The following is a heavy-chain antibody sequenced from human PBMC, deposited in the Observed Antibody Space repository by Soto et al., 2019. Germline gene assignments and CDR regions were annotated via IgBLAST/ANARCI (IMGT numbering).Heavy chain of an antibody. Sequence: EVQLVESGGGLVQPGGSLRLSCAASGFTFSDHYMAWVGQAPAKGLEWVGRTRNRVNGYTTEYAASVKGRFTISRDDSKNSLYLQMNSLKVEDTAVYYCARAFYGSGSYSLDYWGQGALVTVSS. D-gene: IGHD3-10*01. V-gene: IGHV3-72*01. CDR3: ARAFYGSGSYSLDY. CDR1: GFTFSDHY. CDR2: TRNRVNGYTT. J-gene: IGHJ4*02.